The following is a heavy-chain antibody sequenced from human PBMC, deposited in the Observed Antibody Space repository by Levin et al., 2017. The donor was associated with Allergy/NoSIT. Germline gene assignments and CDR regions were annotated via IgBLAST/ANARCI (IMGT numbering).Heavy chain of an antibody. Sequence: ASVKVSCKASGYTFTSYDINWVRQATGQGLEWMGWMNPNSGNTGYAQKFQGRVTMTRNTSISTAYMELSSLRSEDTAVYYCARGGYYYGAGSYLGVYYWGQGTLVTVSS. CDR1: GYTFTSYD. CDR2: MNPNSGNT. CDR3: ARGGYYYGAGSYLGVYY. V-gene: IGHV1-8*01. D-gene: IGHD3-10*01. J-gene: IGHJ4*02.